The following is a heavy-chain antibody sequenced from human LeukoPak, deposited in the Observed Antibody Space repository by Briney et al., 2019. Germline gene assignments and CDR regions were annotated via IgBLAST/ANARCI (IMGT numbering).Heavy chain of an antibody. V-gene: IGHV1-2*02. CDR1: GYTFTGYY. CDR3: ARSPVYYYYYMDV. Sequence: GASVKVSCKASGYTFTGYYMHWVRQAPGQGLEWMGWINPNSGGTNYAQKFQGRVTMTRDTSISTAYMELSRLRSDDTAVYYCARSPVYYYYYMDVWGKGTTVTVSS. CDR2: INPNSGGT. J-gene: IGHJ6*03.